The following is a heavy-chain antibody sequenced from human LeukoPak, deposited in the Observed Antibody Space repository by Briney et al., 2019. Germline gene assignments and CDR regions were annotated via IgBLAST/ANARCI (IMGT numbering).Heavy chain of an antibody. CDR3: ARLYSSSLGRVFDY. Sequence: SETLSLTCTVSGASISSYYWSWTRQPPGKGLEWIGYIYYSGSTNYNPSLKSRITISVATSKNQFSLNLSSVTAADTAVYYCARLYSSSLGRVFDYWGQGTLVTVSS. D-gene: IGHD6-13*01. CDR2: IYYSGST. V-gene: IGHV4-59*01. J-gene: IGHJ4*02. CDR1: GASISSYY.